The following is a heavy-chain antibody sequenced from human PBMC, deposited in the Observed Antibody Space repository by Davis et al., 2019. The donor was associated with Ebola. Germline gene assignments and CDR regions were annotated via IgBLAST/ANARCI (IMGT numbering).Heavy chain of an antibody. D-gene: IGHD3-9*01. V-gene: IGHV1-18*01. Sequence: ASVKVSCKASGYTFTSYGISWVRQAPGQGLEWMGWISAYNGNTNYAQNLQGRVTMTTDTSTSTAYMELRSLRPDDTAVYYCARDGYFDWLLSGRDYFDYWGQGTLVTVSS. CDR1: GYTFTSYG. CDR2: ISAYNGNT. CDR3: ARDGYFDWLLSGRDYFDY. J-gene: IGHJ4*02.